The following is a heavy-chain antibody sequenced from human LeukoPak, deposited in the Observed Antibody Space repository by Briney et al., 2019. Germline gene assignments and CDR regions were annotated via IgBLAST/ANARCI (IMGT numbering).Heavy chain of an antibody. J-gene: IGHJ4*02. CDR1: GGSFSGYY. D-gene: IGHD3-3*01. V-gene: IGHV4-34*01. CDR3: ARSYDFWSGYFPSYYFDY. CDR2: INHSGST. Sequence: SETLSLACAVYGGSFSGYYWSWIRQPPGKGLEWIGEINHSGSTNYNPSLKSRVTISVDTSKNQFSLKLSSVTAADAAVYYCARSYDFWSGYFPSYYFDYWGQGTLVTVSS.